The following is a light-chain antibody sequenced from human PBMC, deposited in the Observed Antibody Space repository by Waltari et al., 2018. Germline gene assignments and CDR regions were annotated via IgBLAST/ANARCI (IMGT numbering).Light chain of an antibody. CDR2: EVT. Sequence: QSALTQPASVSGSPGQSITISCTGTSSDVGSYNLVPWYQQHPGKAPKLMIYEVTERPSGVSNRFSGSKSDNTASLTIYGLQAEDEADYYCCSHAGSSIYVFGTGTKVTIL. CDR1: SSDVGSYNL. V-gene: IGLV2-23*02. J-gene: IGLJ1*01. CDR3: CSHAGSSIYV.